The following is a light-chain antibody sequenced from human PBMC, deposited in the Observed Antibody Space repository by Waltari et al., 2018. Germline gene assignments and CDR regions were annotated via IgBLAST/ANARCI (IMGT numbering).Light chain of an antibody. CDR2: GTS. CDR3: QQVHTYPIT. Sequence: IQLTQSPSYLSGSVGDRVIITCRASQDIRSYLVWYQQKPGEAPNLLIHGTSTLQNGVPARFSGSGSGTDYILTISSLQPEDSGTYYCQQVHTYPITFGGGTKVEIK. J-gene: IGKJ4*02. V-gene: IGKV1-9*01. CDR1: QDIRSY.